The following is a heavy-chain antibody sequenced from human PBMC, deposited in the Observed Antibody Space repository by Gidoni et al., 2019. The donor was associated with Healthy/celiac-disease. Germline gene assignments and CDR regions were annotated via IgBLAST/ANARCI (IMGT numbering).Heavy chain of an antibody. CDR2: IWYDGSNN. CDR1: GFTFSSYG. D-gene: IGHD2-2*01. J-gene: IGHJ6*02. Sequence: QVQLVVPGGGVVQPGRSLRLSCAASGFTFSSYGMHWVRQAPGKGLEWVAVIWYDGSNNYYADSVKGRFTISSDNSKNTLYLQMNSLRAEDTAVYYCARTPVPAAYYYGMDVWGQGTTVTVSS. CDR3: ARTPVPAAYYYGMDV. V-gene: IGHV3-33*01.